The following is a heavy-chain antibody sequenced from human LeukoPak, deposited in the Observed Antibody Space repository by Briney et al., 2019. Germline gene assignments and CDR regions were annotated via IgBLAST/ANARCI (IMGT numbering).Heavy chain of an antibody. CDR1: GFTVSSNC. CDR2: IYSGGST. CDR3: AREGEGSWFDP. V-gene: IGHV3-53*01. D-gene: IGHD3-16*01. Sequence: GGSLRLSCAASGFTVSSNCMSWVRQAPGKGLEWVSVIYSGGSTYYADSVKGRFTISRDNSKNTLYLQMNSLRAEDTAVYYCAREGEGSWFDPWGQGTLVTVSS. J-gene: IGHJ5*02.